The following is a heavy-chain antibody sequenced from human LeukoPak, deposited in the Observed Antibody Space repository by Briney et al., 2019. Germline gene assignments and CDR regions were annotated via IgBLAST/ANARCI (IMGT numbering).Heavy chain of an antibody. D-gene: IGHD2-2*01. CDR3: ARDIGDLIVVVPATYYGMDV. CDR2: ISSSSSYI. CDR1: GFTFSSYR. Sequence: GGSLRLSCAASGFTFSSYRMTWVRQAPGKGLEWVSSISSSSSYIYYADSVKGRFTISRDNAKNSLYLQMNSLRAEDTAVYYCARDIGDLIVVVPATYYGMDVWGQGTTVTVSS. J-gene: IGHJ6*02. V-gene: IGHV3-21*01.